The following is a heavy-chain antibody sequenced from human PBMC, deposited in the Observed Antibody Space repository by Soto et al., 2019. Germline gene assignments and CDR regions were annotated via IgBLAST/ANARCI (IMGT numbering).Heavy chain of an antibody. CDR2: IGTAGDT. Sequence: GGSLRLSCAASGFTFSSYDMHWVRQATGKGLEWVSAIGTAGDTYYPGSVKGRFTISRENAKNSLYLQMNSLRAGDTAVYYCARGSGYCSSTSCYGFVGGWFDPWGQGTLVTVSS. CDR1: GFTFSSYD. D-gene: IGHD2-2*01. J-gene: IGHJ5*02. CDR3: ARGSGYCSSTSCYGFVGGWFDP. V-gene: IGHV3-13*01.